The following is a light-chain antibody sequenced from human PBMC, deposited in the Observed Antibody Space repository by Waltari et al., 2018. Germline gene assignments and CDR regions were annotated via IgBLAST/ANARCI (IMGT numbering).Light chain of an antibody. CDR3: MQGVQLPHT. CDR1: QSLMYSNGYNY. V-gene: IGKV2-28*01. CDR2: LGS. J-gene: IGKJ3*01. Sequence: EMVVTQSPLSLPVTPGEPASISCKSSQSLMYSNGYNYLDWYLQKPGQSPQLLIYLGSNRASGVPDRFSGSGSGTDFTLKISRVEAEDVGVYYCMQGVQLPHTFGPGTKVEIK.